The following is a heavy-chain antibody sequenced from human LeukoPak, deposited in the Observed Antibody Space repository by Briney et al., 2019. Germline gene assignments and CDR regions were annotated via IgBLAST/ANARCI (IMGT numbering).Heavy chain of an antibody. D-gene: IGHD3/OR15-3a*01. J-gene: IGHJ6*02. V-gene: IGHV3-21*01. CDR3: ARGLWTAHYYYYYGMDV. CDR1: GFTFSNAY. Sequence: PGGSLRLSCAASGFTFSNAYMNWVRQAPGKGLEWVSAISSSSSYIYYADSVKGRFTISRDNAKNSLYLQVNSLRAEDTAVYYCARGLWTAHYYYYYGMDVWGQGTTVTVSS. CDR2: ISSSSSYI.